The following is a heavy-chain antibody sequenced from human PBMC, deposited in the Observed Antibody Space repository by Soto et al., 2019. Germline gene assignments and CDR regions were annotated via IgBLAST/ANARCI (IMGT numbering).Heavy chain of an antibody. J-gene: IGHJ6*02. Sequence: QVQLQESGPGLVKPSETLSLTCTVSGGSINAFFWSWVRQPPGKGLESIGYIFYSGSNNYNPSLKSRVTISLDTSKTQFSLNLTSVTAADTAVYYCATQTGLYYYGMDVWGQGTTVAVSS. CDR3: ATQTGLYYYGMDV. V-gene: IGHV4-59*01. CDR1: GGSINAFF. CDR2: IFYSGSN.